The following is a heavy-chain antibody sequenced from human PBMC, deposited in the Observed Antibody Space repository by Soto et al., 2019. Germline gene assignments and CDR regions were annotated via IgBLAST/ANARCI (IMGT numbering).Heavy chain of an antibody. CDR3: ARSRSGSYYRGYYYYGMDV. Sequence: SETLSLTCTVSGGSISSGDYYWSWIRHPPGKGLEWIGYIYYSGSTYYNPSLKSRVTISVDTSKNQFSLKLSSVTAADTAVYYCARSRSGSYYRGYYYYGMDVWGQGTTVTVSS. J-gene: IGHJ6*02. CDR1: GGSISSGDYY. V-gene: IGHV4-30-4*01. D-gene: IGHD3-10*01. CDR2: IYYSGST.